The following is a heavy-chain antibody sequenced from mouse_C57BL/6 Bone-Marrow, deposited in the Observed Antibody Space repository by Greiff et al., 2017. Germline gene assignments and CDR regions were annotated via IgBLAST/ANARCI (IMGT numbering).Heavy chain of an antibody. Sequence: EVKLVESGPGLVKPSQSLSLTCSATGYSITSGYYWNWIRQFPGNKLEWMGYISYDGSNNYNPSLKNRISITRDTSKNQFFLKLNSVTTEDTATYYCARGSGTGYFDYWGQGTTITVSS. CDR2: ISYDGSN. CDR1: GYSITSGYY. J-gene: IGHJ2*01. CDR3: ARGSGTGYFDY. D-gene: IGHD3-3*01. V-gene: IGHV3-6*01.